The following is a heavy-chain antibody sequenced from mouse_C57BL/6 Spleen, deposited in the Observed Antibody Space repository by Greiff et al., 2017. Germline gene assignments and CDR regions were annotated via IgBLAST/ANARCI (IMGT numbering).Heavy chain of an antibody. CDR1: GFTFSDYY. D-gene: IGHD2-2*01. CDR2: INYDGSST. J-gene: IGHJ4*01. Sequence: EVQRVESEGGLVQPGSSMKLSCTASGFTFSDYYMAWVRQVPEKGLEWVANINYDGSSTYYLDSLKSRFIISRDNAKNILYLQMSSLKSEDTATYYCARDGYDGEVDYWGQGTSVTVSS. V-gene: IGHV5-16*01. CDR3: ARDGYDGEVDY.